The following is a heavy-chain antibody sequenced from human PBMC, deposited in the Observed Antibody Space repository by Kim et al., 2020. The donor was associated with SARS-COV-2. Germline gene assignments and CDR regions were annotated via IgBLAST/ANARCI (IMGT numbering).Heavy chain of an antibody. J-gene: IGHJ4*02. V-gene: IGHV4-59*01. CDR3: GRAASYGGHLFDH. D-gene: IGHD4-17*01. Sequence: ETLSLTCTVSGGSISTYYWSWIRQPPGKGLEWIGYIYYSGSTNYNPSLKSRVTISVDTSKNQFSLKLSSVTAADTAVYYCGRAASYGGHLFDHWGQGTLVTVSS. CDR2: IYYSGST. CDR1: GGSISTYY.